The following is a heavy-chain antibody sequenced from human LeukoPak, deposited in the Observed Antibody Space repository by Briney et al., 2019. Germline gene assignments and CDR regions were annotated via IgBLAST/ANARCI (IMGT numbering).Heavy chain of an antibody. CDR1: GDSVSSNSVT. V-gene: IGHV6-1*01. J-gene: IGHJ5*02. D-gene: IGHD2-2*01. CDR2: TYYRSTCYN. CDR3: ARRLTQYDCFDP. Sequence: SQTLSLTCAISGDSVSSNSVTWNWIRQSPSRGLEWLVRTYYRSTCYNDYAVSVRGRITVNPDTSKNQFSLHLNSVTPEDTAVYYCARRLTQYDCFDPWGQGILVTVSS.